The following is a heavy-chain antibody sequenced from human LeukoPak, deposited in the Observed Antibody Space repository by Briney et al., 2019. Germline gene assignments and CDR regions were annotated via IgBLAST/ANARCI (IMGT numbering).Heavy chain of an antibody. J-gene: IGHJ4*02. CDR2: ISRGGSPI. CDR3: TRVSWRGEIF. V-gene: IGHV3-48*03. Sequence: PGGSLRLSCAASGFTFSSYEMNWVRQAPGKGLEWVSSISRGGSPIFYADSVRGRFTTSRDNAKKSLFLQMTSLRAEDTAVYYCTRVSWRGEIFWGQGTLVGVSS. D-gene: IGHD3-3*01. CDR1: GFTFSSYE.